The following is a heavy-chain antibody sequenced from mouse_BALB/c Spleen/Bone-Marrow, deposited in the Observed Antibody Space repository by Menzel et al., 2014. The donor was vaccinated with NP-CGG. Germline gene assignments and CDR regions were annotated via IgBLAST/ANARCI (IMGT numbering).Heavy chain of an antibody. J-gene: IGHJ3*01. CDR2: IDPANGNT. Sequence: QQSGAELVKPGASVKLSCTASGFNIKDTYMHWVKQRPEQGLEWIGRIDPANGNTKYDPKFQGKATITADTSSNTAYLQLSSLTSEDTAVYYCAPYYYGSSLFAYWGQGTLVTVSA. CDR1: GFNIKDTY. CDR3: APYYYGSSLFAY. V-gene: IGHV14-3*02. D-gene: IGHD1-1*01.